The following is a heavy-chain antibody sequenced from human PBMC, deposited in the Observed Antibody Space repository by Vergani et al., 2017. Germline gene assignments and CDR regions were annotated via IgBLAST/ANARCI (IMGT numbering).Heavy chain of an antibody. CDR3: ARDLRGSYYYYYMDV. Sequence: EVQLVESGGGLVQPGGSLRLSCAASGFTFSSYWMSLVRQAPGKGLEWVANIKQDGSEKYYVDSVKGRFTISRDNAKNSLYLQMNSLRAEDTAVYYCARDLRGSYYYYYMDVWGKGTTVTVSS. CDR1: GFTFSSYW. J-gene: IGHJ6*03. CDR2: IKQDGSEK. D-gene: IGHD3-16*01. V-gene: IGHV3-7*01.